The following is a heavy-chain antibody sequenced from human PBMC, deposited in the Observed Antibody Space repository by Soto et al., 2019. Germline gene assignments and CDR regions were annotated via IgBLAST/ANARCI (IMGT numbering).Heavy chain of an antibody. D-gene: IGHD4-17*01. CDR1: GYTFTGYY. Sequence: QVQLVQSGAEVKKPGASVKVSCKASGYTFTGYYMHWVRQAPGQGLEWMGWINPNSGGTNYAQKFQGGVTMTRDTSISTAYMELSRLRSDDTAVYYCARTGGGDYGDYGYFDYWGQGTLVTVSS. CDR3: ARTGGGDYGDYGYFDY. J-gene: IGHJ4*02. V-gene: IGHV1-2*02. CDR2: INPNSGGT.